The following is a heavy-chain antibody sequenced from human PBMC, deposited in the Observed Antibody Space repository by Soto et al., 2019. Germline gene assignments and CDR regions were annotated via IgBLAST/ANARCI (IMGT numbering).Heavy chain of an antibody. D-gene: IGHD5-12*01. CDR2: IWYDGSNK. J-gene: IGHJ6*02. Sequence: QVQLVESGGGVVQPGRSLRLSCAASGFTFSSYGMHWVRQAPGKGLEWVAVIWYDGSNKYYADSVKGRFTISRDNSKNTLYLQMNSLRAEDTAVYYCARGNISPYYYYGMDVWGQGTTVTVSS. CDR1: GFTFSSYG. CDR3: ARGNISPYYYYGMDV. V-gene: IGHV3-33*01.